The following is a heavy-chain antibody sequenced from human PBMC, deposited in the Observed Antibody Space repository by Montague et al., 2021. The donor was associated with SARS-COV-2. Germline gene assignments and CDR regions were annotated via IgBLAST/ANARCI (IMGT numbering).Heavy chain of an antibody. V-gene: IGHV4-4*07. J-gene: IGHJ6*02. CDR1: GDSISGYH. CDR2: ISHSGRT. Sequence: SETLSLTCTVSGDSISGYHWTWIRRPPGKGLEWIGRISHSGRTIYNPSLKSRVPISVDTSRNQFFLNLRSMVAADTAIYYCTRDRGIAAADNSYYGMDVWGPGTTVTVSS. CDR3: TRDRGIAAADNSYYGMDV. D-gene: IGHD6-13*01.